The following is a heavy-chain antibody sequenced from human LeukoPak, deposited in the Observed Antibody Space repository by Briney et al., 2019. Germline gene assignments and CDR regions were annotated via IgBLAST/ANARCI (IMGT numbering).Heavy chain of an antibody. CDR2: IYPGDSDT. V-gene: IGHV5-51*01. Sequence: KVSFKASGYTFTSYWIGWVRQMPGKGLEWMGIIYPGDSDTRYSPSFQGQVTISADKSISTAYLQWSSLKASDTAMYYCARQPRDGYNWVFDYWGQGTLVTVSS. J-gene: IGHJ4*02. D-gene: IGHD5-24*01. CDR3: ARQPRDGYNWVFDY. CDR1: GYTFTSYW.